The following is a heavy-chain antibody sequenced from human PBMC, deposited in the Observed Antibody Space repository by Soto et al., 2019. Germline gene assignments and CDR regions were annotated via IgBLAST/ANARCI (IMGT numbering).Heavy chain of an antibody. CDR1: GGSFSGYY. J-gene: IGHJ4*02. CDR2: INHSGST. Sequence: SETLSLTCAVYGGSFSGYYWSWIRQPPGKGLEWIGEINHSGSTNYNPSLKSRVTISVDTSKNQFSLKLSSVTAADTAVYYCARGGADIVVVPAAILYFDYWGQGTLVTVSS. CDR3: ARGGADIVVVPAAILYFDY. V-gene: IGHV4-34*01. D-gene: IGHD2-2*01.